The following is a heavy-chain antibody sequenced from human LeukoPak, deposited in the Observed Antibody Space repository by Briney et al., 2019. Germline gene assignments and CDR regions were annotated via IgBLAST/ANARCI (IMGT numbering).Heavy chain of an antibody. D-gene: IGHD1-1*01. CDR1: GFTFSNFA. Sequence: GGSLRLSCADSGFTFSNFAIHWVRQAPGKGLEYVSAISSNGGSTYYANSVKGRFTISRDNSKNTLYLQMGSLRAEDMAVYYCARSKGGVEYYYYYYMDVWGKGTTVTVSS. V-gene: IGHV3-64*01. CDR3: ARSKGGVEYYYYYYMDV. J-gene: IGHJ6*03. CDR2: ISSNGGST.